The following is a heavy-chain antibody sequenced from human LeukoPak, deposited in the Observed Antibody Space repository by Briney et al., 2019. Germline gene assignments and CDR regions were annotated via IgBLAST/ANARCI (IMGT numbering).Heavy chain of an antibody. J-gene: IGHJ5*02. CDR2: IYGNDDK. Sequence: SGPTLVKPTQTLTLTCTFSGFSLSTSGVAVGWIRQPPGKALEWLAFIYGNDDKRYSPSLKSELTISKDTSKNQVVLIVTNMEPVDTATYYCTHSAPSYYYGSGSDFWFDPWGQGTLVTVSS. CDR1: GFSLSTSGVA. D-gene: IGHD3-10*01. V-gene: IGHV2-5*01. CDR3: THSAPSYYYGSGSDFWFDP.